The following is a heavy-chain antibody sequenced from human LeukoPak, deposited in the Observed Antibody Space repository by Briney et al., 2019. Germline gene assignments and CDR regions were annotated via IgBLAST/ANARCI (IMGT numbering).Heavy chain of an antibody. CDR1: GGSVSSGSYY. Sequence: SETLSLTCSVSGGSVSSGSYYWSLIRQPPGKGLEWIGYIYYSGSTNYNPSLKSRVTISVDTSKNQFSLKLSSVTAADTAVYYCARALVTAILYEDWGQGTLVTVSS. D-gene: IGHD2-21*02. CDR2: IYYSGST. CDR3: ARALVTAILYED. J-gene: IGHJ4*02. V-gene: IGHV4-61*01.